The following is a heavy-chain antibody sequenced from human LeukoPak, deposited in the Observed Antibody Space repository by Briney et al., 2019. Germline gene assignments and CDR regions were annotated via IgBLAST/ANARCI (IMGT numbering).Heavy chain of an antibody. CDR2: ISGSGGST. D-gene: IGHD1-26*01. V-gene: IGHV3-23*01. Sequence: GGSLILSCAASGFTCSSYAMSWVRQAPGKGREGGSAISGSGGSTYYADAVKGRFTISRDNSKNTLYLQMNSLRAEDTAVYYCAKGLGGSYYYYYYMDVWGKGTTVTVSS. CDR1: GFTCSSYA. CDR3: AKGLGGSYYYYYYMDV. J-gene: IGHJ6*03.